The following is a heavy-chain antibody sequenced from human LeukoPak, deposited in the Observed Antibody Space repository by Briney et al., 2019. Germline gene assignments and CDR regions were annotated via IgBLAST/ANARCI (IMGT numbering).Heavy chain of an antibody. CDR1: SGSFSGYY. J-gene: IGHJ5*02. Sequence: KSSETLSLTCAVYSGSFSGYYWSWIRQPPGKGLEWIGEINHSGSTNYNPSLKSRVTISVDTSKNQFSLKLSSVTAADTAVYYCASSYYYGSGEMNWFDPWGQGTLVTVSS. D-gene: IGHD3-10*01. CDR3: ASSYYYGSGEMNWFDP. CDR2: INHSGST. V-gene: IGHV4-34*01.